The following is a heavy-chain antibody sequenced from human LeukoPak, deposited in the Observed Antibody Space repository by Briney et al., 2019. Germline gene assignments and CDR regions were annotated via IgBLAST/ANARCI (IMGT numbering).Heavy chain of an antibody. CDR3: ARDFLNCSSTSCFMNWFDP. V-gene: IGHV1-69*04. J-gene: IGHJ5*02. CDR1: GGTFSSYT. Sequence: SVKVSCKASGGTFSSYTISWVRQAPGQGLEWMGRIIPILGIANYAQKFQGRVTITEDKSTSTAYMELRSLRSEDTAVYYCARDFLNCSSTSCFMNWFDPWGQGTLVTVSS. D-gene: IGHD2-2*01. CDR2: IIPILGIA.